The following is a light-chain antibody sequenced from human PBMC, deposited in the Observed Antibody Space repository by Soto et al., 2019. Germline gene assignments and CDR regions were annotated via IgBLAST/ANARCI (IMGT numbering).Light chain of an antibody. J-gene: IGKJ4*01. CDR3: QQLKSYPVT. CDR2: AAS. Sequence: DIQLTQSPSFLSASVGDRVTITCRASQGISSYLAWYQQEPGKAPKPLIYAASTLQSGVPSRFSGGVSGTEFTLTISSLQPEDFATYYCQQLKSYPVTFGGGTKVEIK. CDR1: QGISSY. V-gene: IGKV1-9*01.